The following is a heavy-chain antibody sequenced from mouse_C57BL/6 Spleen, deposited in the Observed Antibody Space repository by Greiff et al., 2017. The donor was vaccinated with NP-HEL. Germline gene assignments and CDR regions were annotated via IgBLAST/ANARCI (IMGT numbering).Heavy chain of an antibody. Sequence: EVQVVESGGGLVQPGGSLQLSCAASGFTFSDYYMYWVRQTPEKRLEWVAYMSNGGGSTYYPDTVKGRFTISRDNAKNTLYLQMSRLKSEDTAMDYCAITTVVAPGLAYWGQGTLVTVSA. D-gene: IGHD1-1*01. CDR2: MSNGGGST. CDR3: AITTVVAPGLAY. CDR1: GFTFSDYY. V-gene: IGHV5-12*01. J-gene: IGHJ3*01.